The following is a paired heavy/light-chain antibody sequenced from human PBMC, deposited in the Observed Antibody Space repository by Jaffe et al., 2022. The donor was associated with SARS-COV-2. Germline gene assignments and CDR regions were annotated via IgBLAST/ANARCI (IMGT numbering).Light chain of an antibody. Sequence: DIVMTQSPDSLAVSLGERAAINCKSSQSVLYSPNKKNYLAWYQQKPGQPPSLLISWASTRESGVPDRFIGSGSGTDFTLTISSLQAEDVAVYYCHQYYSPPLTFGGGTKVEIK. J-gene: IGKJ4*01. CDR2: WAS. CDR1: QSVLYSPNKKNY. V-gene: IGKV4-1*01. CDR3: HQYYSPPLT.
Heavy chain of an antibody. Sequence: QVHLVQSGSELKKPGASVKVSCKASGYTFTDNGMSWVRQAPGQGLEWVGYISTNTGNPTYAQGFTGRFVFSLDTSINTAYLQITSLTPEDTAIYYCARIAVAGDLADHWGPGTPVTVSS. J-gene: IGHJ4*02. CDR3: ARIAVAGDLADH. V-gene: IGHV7-4-1*02. D-gene: IGHD6-13*01. CDR1: GYTFTDNG. CDR2: ISTNTGNP.